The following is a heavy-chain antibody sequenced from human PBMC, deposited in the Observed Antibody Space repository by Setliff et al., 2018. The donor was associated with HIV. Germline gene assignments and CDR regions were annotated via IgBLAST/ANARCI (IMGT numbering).Heavy chain of an antibody. CDR1: GGSISSGPYY. CDR2: IYTTGST. D-gene: IGHD5-12*01. Sequence: PSETLSLTCTVSGGSISSGPYYWSWIRQPAGKGLEWIGHIYTTGSTNYNPSLKSRVTISVDTSKNQFSLKLSSVTAADTAVYYCARGEGWLQFGYWGQGTLVTVSS. CDR3: ARGEGWLQFGY. J-gene: IGHJ4*02. V-gene: IGHV4-61*09.